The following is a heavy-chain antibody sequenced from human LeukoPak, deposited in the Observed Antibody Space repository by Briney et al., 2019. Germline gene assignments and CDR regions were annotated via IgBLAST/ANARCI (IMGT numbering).Heavy chain of an antibody. CDR1: GGSISSYY. J-gene: IGHJ6*02. Sequence: SETLSLTCTVSGGSISSYYWSWIRQPPGKGLEWIGYIYYSGSTNYNPSLKSRVTISVDTSKNQFSLKLSSVTAADTAVYYCARDRLYSSGLYYYYGMDVWGQGTTVAVSS. V-gene: IGHV4-59*01. CDR2: IYYSGST. CDR3: ARDRLYSSGLYYYYGMDV. D-gene: IGHD6-19*01.